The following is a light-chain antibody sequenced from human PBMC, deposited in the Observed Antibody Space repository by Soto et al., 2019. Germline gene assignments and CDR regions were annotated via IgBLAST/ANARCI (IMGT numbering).Light chain of an antibody. CDR2: EVS. CDR3: CSYAISSTHV. J-gene: IGLJ1*01. CDR1: SSDVGSYNL. Sequence: QSVLTQPASVSGSPGQSITISCTGTSSDVGSYNLVSWYQQHPGKAPKLMIYEVSKRPSGVSNRFSGSKSGNTASLTISGLQAEDEADYYCCSYAISSTHVFGTGTRSPS. V-gene: IGLV2-23*02.